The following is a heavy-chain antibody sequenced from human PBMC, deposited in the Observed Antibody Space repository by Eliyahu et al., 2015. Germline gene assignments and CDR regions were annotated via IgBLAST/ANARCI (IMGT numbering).Heavy chain of an antibody. V-gene: IGHV4-31*03. J-gene: IGHJ6*03. CDR2: IYYSGST. CDR3: ASSISYSHRSNYYMDV. D-gene: IGHD5-18*01. CDR1: GGXISSGGYY. Sequence: QVQLQESGPGLVKPSQTLSLTCXVXGGXISSGGYYWSWIRQHPGKGLEWIGYIYYSGSTYYNPSLKSRVTISVDTSKNQFSLKLSSVTAADTAVYYCASSISYSHRSNYYMDVWGKGTTVTVSS.